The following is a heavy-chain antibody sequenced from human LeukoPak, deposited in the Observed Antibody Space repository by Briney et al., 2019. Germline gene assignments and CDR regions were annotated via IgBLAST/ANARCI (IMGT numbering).Heavy chain of an antibody. CDR3: AKDLEGYGSGSFDY. Sequence: PGGSLRLSCAASGLTFSSYAMSWVRQAPGKGLEWVSAISGSGGSTYYADSVKGRFTIPRDNSKNTLYLQMNSLRAEDTAVYYCAKDLEGYGSGSFDYWGQGTLVTVSS. CDR2: ISGSGGST. D-gene: IGHD3-10*01. V-gene: IGHV3-23*01. J-gene: IGHJ4*02. CDR1: GLTFSSYA.